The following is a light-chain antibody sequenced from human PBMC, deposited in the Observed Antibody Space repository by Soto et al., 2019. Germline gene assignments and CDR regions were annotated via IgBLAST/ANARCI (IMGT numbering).Light chain of an antibody. J-gene: IGKJ1*01. CDR2: DAS. CDR3: QQRSNWPT. V-gene: IGKV3-11*01. Sequence: EIVLTQSPGTLSLSPGERATLSCRASQSVSSYLAGYQHKPGQAPRLLIYDASNRATGIPARFSGSGSGTDFTLTISGLEPEDFAVYYCQQRSNWPTFGQGTKVDIK. CDR1: QSVSSY.